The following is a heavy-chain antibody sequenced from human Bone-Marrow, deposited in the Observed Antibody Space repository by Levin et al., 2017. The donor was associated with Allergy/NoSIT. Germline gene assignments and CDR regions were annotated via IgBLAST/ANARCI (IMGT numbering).Heavy chain of an antibody. CDR1: GFTFDDYA. D-gene: IGHD6-6*01. V-gene: IGHV3-9*01. CDR3: AKDMEIGSSSIFSGSRNWFDP. CDR2: ISWNSGSI. Sequence: PGGSLRLSCAASGFTFDDYAMHWVRQAPGKGLEWVSGISWNSGSIGYADSVKGRFTISRDNAKNSLYLQMNSLRAEDTALYYCAKDMEIGSSSIFSGSRNWFDPWGQGTLVTVSS. J-gene: IGHJ5*02.